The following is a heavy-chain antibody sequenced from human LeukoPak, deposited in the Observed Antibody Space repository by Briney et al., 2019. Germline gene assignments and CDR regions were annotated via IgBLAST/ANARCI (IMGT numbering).Heavy chain of an antibody. J-gene: IGHJ4*02. V-gene: IGHV3-30*01. CDR3: AKDLKSGGYSKGSGGSFDS. CDR2: ISYADGSYK. Sequence: QSGGSLRLSCAASGFTFSSYAMHWVRQAPGKGLEWVASISYADGSYKYYADSVKGRFTISRDSSENTLYLQMNSLRAEDTAVYYCAKDLKSGGYSKGSGGSFDSWGQGTLVTVSS. D-gene: IGHD5-18*01. CDR1: GFTFSSYA.